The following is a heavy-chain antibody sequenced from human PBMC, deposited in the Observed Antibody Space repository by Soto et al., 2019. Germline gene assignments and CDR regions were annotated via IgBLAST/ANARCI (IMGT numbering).Heavy chain of an antibody. J-gene: IGHJ6*02. D-gene: IGHD3-16*02. V-gene: IGHV1-46*01. Sequence: ASVKVSCKASGYTFTSYYMHWVRQAPGQGLEWMGIINPSGGSTSYAQKFQGRVTMTRDTPTSTVYMELSSLRSEDTAVYYCARNAHVWGSYRYPEYYYSGMDVWGQGTKVTVSS. CDR1: GYTFTSYY. CDR2: INPSGGST. CDR3: ARNAHVWGSYRYPEYYYSGMDV.